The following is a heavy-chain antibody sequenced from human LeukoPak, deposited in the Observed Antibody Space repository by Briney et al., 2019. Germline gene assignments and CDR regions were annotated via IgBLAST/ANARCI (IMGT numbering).Heavy chain of an antibody. J-gene: IGHJ3*02. CDR3: ARDNADYDLDAFDI. CDR2: ISSSSSTI. V-gene: IGHV3-48*04. CDR1: GFTFSNYA. D-gene: IGHD4/OR15-4a*01. Sequence: GGSLRLSCAASGFTFSNYAMNWVRQAPGKGLEWVSYISSSSSTIYYADSVKGRFTISRDNAKNSLYLQMNSLRAEDTAVYYCARDNADYDLDAFDIWGQGTMVTVSS.